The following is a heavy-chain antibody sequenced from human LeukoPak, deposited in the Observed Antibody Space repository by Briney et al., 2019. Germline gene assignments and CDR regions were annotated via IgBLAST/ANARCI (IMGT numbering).Heavy chain of an antibody. J-gene: IGHJ6*03. D-gene: IGHD5-24*01. V-gene: IGHV1-69*05. Sequence: SVKVSCKASGGTFSSYATSWVRQAPGQGLEWMGRIIPIFGTANYAQKFQGRVTITTDESTSTAYMELSSLRSEDTAVYYCAGCLRDGYNYDYYYYTDVWGKGTTVTVSS. CDR2: IIPIFGTA. CDR1: GGTFSSYA. CDR3: AGCLRDGYNYDYYYYTDV.